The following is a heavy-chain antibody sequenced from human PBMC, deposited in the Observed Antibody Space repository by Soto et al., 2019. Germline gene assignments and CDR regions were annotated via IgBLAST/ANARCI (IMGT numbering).Heavy chain of an antibody. D-gene: IGHD2-8*02. CDR2: TYYRSKWYN. CDR1: GDSVSSNSAA. V-gene: IGHV6-1*01. Sequence: PSQTLSLTCAISGDSVSSNSAAWNWIRQSPSRGLEWLGRTYYRSKWYNDYAVSVKSRITINPDTSKNQFSLQLNSVTPEDTAVYYCARVKVVGRWYWYYFDYWGQGTLVTVSS. CDR3: ARVKVVGRWYWYYFDY. J-gene: IGHJ4*02.